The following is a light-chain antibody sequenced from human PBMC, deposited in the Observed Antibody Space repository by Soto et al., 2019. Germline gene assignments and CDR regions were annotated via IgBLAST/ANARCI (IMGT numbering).Light chain of an antibody. CDR1: QSISSN. J-gene: IGKJ4*01. V-gene: IGKV3-15*01. CDR3: QQYNNWPPLT. Sequence: EIVMTHSPATLSVSPGERATLFCRASQSISSNLAWYQQKAGQAPRLLIYGTSTRATGIPARFSGSGSGTEFTLTISSLQSEDFAVYYCQQYNNWPPLTFGGGTKVEIK. CDR2: GTS.